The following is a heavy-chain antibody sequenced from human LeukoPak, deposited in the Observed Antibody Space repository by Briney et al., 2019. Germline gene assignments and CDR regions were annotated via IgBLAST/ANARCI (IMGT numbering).Heavy chain of an antibody. CDR3: ARDRYSYGAFDI. CDR2: ISSSSSSYI. CDR1: GFTFSSYS. J-gene: IGHJ3*02. V-gene: IGHV3-21*01. D-gene: IGHD5-18*01. Sequence: GGSLRLSCAASGFTFSSYSMNWVRQAPGKGLEWVSSISSSSSSYIYYADSVKGRFTISRDNAKNSLYLQMNSLRAEDTAVYYCARDRYSYGAFDIWGQGTMVTVSS.